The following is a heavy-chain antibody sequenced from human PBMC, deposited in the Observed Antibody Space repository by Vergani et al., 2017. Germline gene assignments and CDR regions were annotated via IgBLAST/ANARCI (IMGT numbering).Heavy chain of an antibody. Sequence: QVQLQQWGAGLLKPSETLSLTCAVYGGSFSGYYWSWIRQPPGKGLEWLGEINHSGCTNYNPSLKSRVTISVYTSKNQFSLKLSSVTAADTAVYYCARGWRSSSSKSYYYYYMDVWGKGTTVTVSS. J-gene: IGHJ6*03. CDR3: ARGWRSSSSKSYYYYYMDV. CDR2: INHSGCT. CDR1: GGSFSGYY. V-gene: IGHV4-34*01. D-gene: IGHD6-6*01.